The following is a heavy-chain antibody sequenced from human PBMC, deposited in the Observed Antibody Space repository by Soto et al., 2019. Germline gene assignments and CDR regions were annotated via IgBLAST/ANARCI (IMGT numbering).Heavy chain of an antibody. CDR2: IYYNGDT. CDR1: GGSVSSGNYV. CDR3: ARRLIDNWNQGYDFSF. V-gene: IGHV4-39*01. J-gene: IGHJ3*01. Sequence: QLQLQESGPGLVKPAETLSLKCAVSGGSVSSGNYVWGWIRQPPGKGLEWIGNIYYNGDTYYSPSPKSRVTMSVDTAQNRFPLRLTSVTAADTAVYSCARRLIDNWNQGYDFSFWGQGTLMTVSS. D-gene: IGHD1-20*01.